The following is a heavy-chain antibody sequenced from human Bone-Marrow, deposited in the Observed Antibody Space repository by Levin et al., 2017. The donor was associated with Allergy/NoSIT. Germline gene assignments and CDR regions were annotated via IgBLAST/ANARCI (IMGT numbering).Heavy chain of an antibody. V-gene: IGHV3-7*01. CDR3: ARDSFSTSSGLDYYYGMDG. D-gene: IGHD2-2*01. J-gene: IGHJ6*02. CDR2: IKPDGSDK. Sequence: GGSLRLSCVASGFTLSQYWMTWVRQAPGKGLEWVAKIKPDGSDKFYADSLKGRLTISRDNTRKSLSLQINNLRAEDTAVYYCARDSFSTSSGLDYYYGMDGWGQGTTVTVSS. CDR1: GFTLSQYW.